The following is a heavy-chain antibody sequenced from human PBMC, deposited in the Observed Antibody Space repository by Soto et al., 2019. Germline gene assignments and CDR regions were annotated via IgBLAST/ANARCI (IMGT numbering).Heavy chain of an antibody. J-gene: IGHJ6*02. Sequence: QVQLVQSGGEVKKPGASVKVSCKTSGYSFTTYGISWVRQAPGQGLEWMGWISAYNGNTNYAQKLQDRVTMTTDTSTRKAYMELRSLRSDDTAVYYCAREGPAPYYYYGMDVWGQGSTVTVSS. V-gene: IGHV1-18*01. CDR2: ISAYNGNT. CDR3: AREGPAPYYYYGMDV. CDR1: GYSFTTYG.